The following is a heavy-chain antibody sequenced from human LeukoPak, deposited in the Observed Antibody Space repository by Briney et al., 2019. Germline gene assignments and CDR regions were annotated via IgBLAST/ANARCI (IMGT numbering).Heavy chain of an antibody. V-gene: IGHV4-4*07. CDR3: ARVSCSSTSCYPPYYFDY. Sequence: PSETLSLTCTVSGVSISSYYWSWIRQPAGKGLEWIGRIYTSGSTNYNPSLKSRVTMSVDTSKNQFSLKLSSVTAADTAVYYCARVSCSSTSCYPPYYFDYWGQGTLVTVSS. J-gene: IGHJ4*02. CDR1: GVSISSYY. CDR2: IYTSGST. D-gene: IGHD2-2*01.